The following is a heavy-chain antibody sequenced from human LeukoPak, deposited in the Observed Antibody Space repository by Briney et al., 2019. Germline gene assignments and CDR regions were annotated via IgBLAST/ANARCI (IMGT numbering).Heavy chain of an antibody. Sequence: ASVKVSCKASGYTFTGYYMHSVRQAPGQGLEWMGWINPNSGGTNYAQKFQGRVTMTRDTSTSTAYMELSRLRSDDTAVYYCARDLEYYYDSSGYYYSDWGQGTLVTVSS. CDR2: INPNSGGT. D-gene: IGHD3-22*01. J-gene: IGHJ4*02. CDR3: ARDLEYYYDSSGYYYSD. V-gene: IGHV1-2*02. CDR1: GYTFTGYY.